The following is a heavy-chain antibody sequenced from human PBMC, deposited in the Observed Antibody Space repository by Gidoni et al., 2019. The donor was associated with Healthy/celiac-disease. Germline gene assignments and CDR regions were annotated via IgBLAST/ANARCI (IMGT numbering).Heavy chain of an antibody. J-gene: IGHJ6*02. CDR2: INPNSGGT. Sequence: QGLGWMGWINPNSGGTNYAQKFQGRVTMTRDTSISTAYMELSRLRSDDTAVYYCASVPPPDYYYGMDVWGQGTTVTVSS. V-gene: IGHV1-2*02. CDR3: ASVPPPDYYYGMDV.